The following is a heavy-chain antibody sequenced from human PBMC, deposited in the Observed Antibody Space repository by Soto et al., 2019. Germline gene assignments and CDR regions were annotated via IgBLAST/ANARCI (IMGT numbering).Heavy chain of an antibody. CDR3: ARDGLEQSFDY. Sequence: PGGSLRLSCAASGFTFSSYSMNWVRQAPGKGLEWVSYISSSSSTIYYADSVKGRFTISRDNAKNSLYLQMNSLRAEDTAVYYCARDGLEQSFDYWGQGTLVTVSS. CDR2: ISSSSSTI. D-gene: IGHD1-1*01. V-gene: IGHV3-48*01. CDR1: GFTFSSYS. J-gene: IGHJ4*02.